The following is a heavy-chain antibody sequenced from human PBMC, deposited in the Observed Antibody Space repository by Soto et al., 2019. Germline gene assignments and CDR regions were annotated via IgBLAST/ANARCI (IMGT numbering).Heavy chain of an antibody. D-gene: IGHD1-1*01. CDR2: IYYSGST. Sequence: SETLSLTCTVSGGSISNSRYYWGWIRQPPGKGLEWIGSIYYSGSTSYNPSLQSRVTISVDTSKNQLSLKLNSVTAADTAVYFCARLSLVWLEREFLHDYWGQGTLVTVSS. CDR1: GGSISNSRYY. CDR3: ARLSLVWLEREFLHDY. J-gene: IGHJ4*02. V-gene: IGHV4-39*01.